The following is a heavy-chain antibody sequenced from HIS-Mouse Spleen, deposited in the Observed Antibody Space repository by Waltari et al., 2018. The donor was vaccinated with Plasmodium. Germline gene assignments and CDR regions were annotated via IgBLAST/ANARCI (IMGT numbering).Heavy chain of an antibody. V-gene: IGHV3-30-3*01. CDR3: AREAGSGGLYYFDY. CDR2: ISYDGSNK. J-gene: IGHJ4*02. D-gene: IGHD3-10*01. CDR1: GFTFSSCA. Sequence: QVQLVESGGGVVQPGRSLRLSCAASGFTFSSCAMHWVRQAPGKGLEWVSVISYDGSNKYYADSVKGRFTIPRDNSKNTLYLQMNSLRAEDTAVYYCAREAGSGGLYYFDYWGQGTLVTVSS.